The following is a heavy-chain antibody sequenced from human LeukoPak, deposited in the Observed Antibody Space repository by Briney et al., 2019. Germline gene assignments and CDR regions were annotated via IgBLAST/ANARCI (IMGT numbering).Heavy chain of an antibody. CDR1: GFTFSSYS. V-gene: IGHV3-21*04. J-gene: IGHJ4*02. Sequence: PGGSLRLSCAASGFTFSSYSMNWVRQAPGRGLEWVSSIRFTGSYIYYADSVKGRFTISGDDAKNLLSLQMISLRVEGTAMYYCTRTVNSASDFWGQGTLVTVSS. D-gene: IGHD4-23*01. CDR3: TRTVNSASDF. CDR2: IRFTGSYI.